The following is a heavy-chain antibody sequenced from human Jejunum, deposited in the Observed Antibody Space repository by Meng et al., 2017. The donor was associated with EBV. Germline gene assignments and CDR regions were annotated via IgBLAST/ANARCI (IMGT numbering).Heavy chain of an antibody. J-gene: IGHJ4*02. Sequence: QVQLQESGPGLVQPSGNLSLTCTVSGGSINSKNWWHWVRQAPGKGLEWIGEIDHSGSTHYNPSLKSRVTISLGTSMNQFSLELTSPTAADTAVYYCARDSQYLARGYFDYWGQVALVTVSS. D-gene: IGHD2/OR15-2a*01. V-gene: IGHV4-4*02. CDR3: ARDSQYLARGYFDY. CDR2: IDHSGST. CDR1: GGSINSKNW.